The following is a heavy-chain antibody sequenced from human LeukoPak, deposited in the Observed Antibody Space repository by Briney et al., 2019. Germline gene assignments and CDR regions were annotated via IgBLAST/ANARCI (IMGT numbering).Heavy chain of an antibody. Sequence: GGSLRLSCAASGFTFSSYWMSWVRQAPGKGLEWVANIKQDGSEKYYVDSVKGRFTISRDNAKNSLYLQMNSLRAEHTAVYYCAREITYYDFWSGYSWDYWGQGTLVTVSS. CDR1: GFTFSSYW. CDR2: IKQDGSEK. V-gene: IGHV3-7*01. J-gene: IGHJ4*02. CDR3: AREITYYDFWSGYSWDY. D-gene: IGHD3-3*01.